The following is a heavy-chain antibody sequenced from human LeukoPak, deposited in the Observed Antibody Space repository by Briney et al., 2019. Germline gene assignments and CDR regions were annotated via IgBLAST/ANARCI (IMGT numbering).Heavy chain of an antibody. Sequence: GGSLRLSCEASRFTFSSYWMSWVRQAPGKGLEWVANIKEDGSQKNYIDSVKGRFTISRDNAKASLFLQMNSLSSEDTAVYYCARRNSGTWWSFDSWGQGTLVTVSS. CDR2: IKEDGSQK. D-gene: IGHD2-15*01. V-gene: IGHV3-7*01. CDR3: ARRNSGTWWSFDS. CDR1: RFTFSSYW. J-gene: IGHJ4*02.